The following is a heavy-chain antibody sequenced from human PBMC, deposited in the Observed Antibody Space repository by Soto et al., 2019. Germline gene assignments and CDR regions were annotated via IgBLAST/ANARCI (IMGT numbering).Heavy chain of an antibody. CDR2: TRNKANSYTT. D-gene: IGHD6-19*01. J-gene: IGHJ6*03. Sequence: GGSLRLSCAASGFTFSDHYMDWVRQAPGKGLEWVGRTRNKANSYTTEYAASVKGRFTISRDDSKNSLYLQMNSLKTEDTAVYYCARDQRGWSTRPPYYYYYYMDVWGKGTTVTVSS. V-gene: IGHV3-72*01. CDR3: ARDQRGWSTRPPYYYYYYMDV. CDR1: GFTFSDHY.